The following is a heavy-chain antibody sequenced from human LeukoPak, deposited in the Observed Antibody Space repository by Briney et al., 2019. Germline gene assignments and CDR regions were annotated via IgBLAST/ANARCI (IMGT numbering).Heavy chain of an antibody. CDR1: GESLSKYY. Sequence: PSETLSLTCAVYGESLSKYYWTWIRQSPGKGLEWIGEIHHRGSTNHNPSLKSRVTLSVDTSKHQFSLKLTSLTAADAAVYYCASSVGSTDYWGQGTLVTVSS. J-gene: IGHJ4*02. CDR3: ASSVGSTDY. V-gene: IGHV4-34*01. D-gene: IGHD1-26*01. CDR2: IHHRGST.